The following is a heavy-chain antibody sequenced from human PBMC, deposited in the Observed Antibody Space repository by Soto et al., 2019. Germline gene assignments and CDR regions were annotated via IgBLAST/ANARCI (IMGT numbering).Heavy chain of an antibody. D-gene: IGHD3-9*01. CDR3: AHSSDYDILTGYYSERYFDY. Sequence: SGPTLVNPTQTLTLTCTFSGFSLSTSGLGVGWIRQPPGKALEWLALIYWDGDKRYSPSLKSRLTITKDTSKNQVVLTMTNMDPVDTATYYCAHSSDYDILTGYYSERYFDYWGQGTLVTVSS. V-gene: IGHV2-5*02. CDR1: GFSLSTSGLG. J-gene: IGHJ4*02. CDR2: IYWDGDK.